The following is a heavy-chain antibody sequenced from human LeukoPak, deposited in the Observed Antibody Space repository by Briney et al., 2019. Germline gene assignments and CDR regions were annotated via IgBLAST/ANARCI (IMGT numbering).Heavy chain of an antibody. CDR2: IWHDGSNK. V-gene: IGHV3-33*01. D-gene: IGHD5-18*01. J-gene: IGHJ4*02. Sequence: TGGSLRLSCAASGFTFSTYVIHWVRQAPGKGLEWVALIWHDGSNKYYGDSVKDRFTISRDNSKNTLYLQMDSLRDEDTAVCYCARDRGYTYGHPLDYWGQGTLVTVSS. CDR1: GFTFSTYV. CDR3: ARDRGYTYGHPLDY.